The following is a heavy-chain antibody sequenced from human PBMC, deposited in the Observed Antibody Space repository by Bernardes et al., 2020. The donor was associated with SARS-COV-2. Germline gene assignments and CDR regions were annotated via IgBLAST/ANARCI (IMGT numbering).Heavy chain of an antibody. D-gene: IGHD2-21*02. J-gene: IGHJ4*02. Sequence: GGSLRLSCAASGFTFSSYAVHWVRQAPGKGLEWVAVISDDGADKYYVDSVKGRFTISRDNSKNTLFLQMNSLRPEDTAVYYCARGLTSRVTASPGGYWGQGTLVTVSS. CDR2: ISDDGADK. CDR3: ARGLTSRVTASPGGY. V-gene: IGHV3-30*04. CDR1: GFTFSSYA.